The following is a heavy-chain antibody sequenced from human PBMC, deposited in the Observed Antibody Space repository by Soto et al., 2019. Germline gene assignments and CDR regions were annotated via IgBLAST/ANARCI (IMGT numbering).Heavy chain of an antibody. D-gene: IGHD2-2*01. Sequence: EVQLVASGGGLVQPGRSLRLSCAASGFSFDEYAMHWVRQAPGKGLEWVSGVSWNSGTMGYGDSVRGRFAISRDNAKNSLYLQMNSLTTEDTALYYCAKGFCSSTRCLTYSYMDVWGKGTTVTVSS. CDR2: VSWNSGTM. CDR3: AKGFCSSTRCLTYSYMDV. CDR1: GFSFDEYA. V-gene: IGHV3-9*01. J-gene: IGHJ6*03.